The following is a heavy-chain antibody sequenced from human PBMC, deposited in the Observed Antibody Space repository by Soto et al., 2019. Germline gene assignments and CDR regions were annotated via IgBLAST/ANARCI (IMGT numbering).Heavy chain of an antibody. Sequence: VHLVESGGGLVEPGGSLRLSCEASGFMFSSYWMSWVRQAPGEGLECVANIKQDGSEIHYLESVEGRFTIFRDNARRSLYLQMNSLRAEDTAVYFCATYSGSYFPVGHDRWGQGTLVVVSS. CDR2: IKQDGSEI. CDR1: GFMFSSYW. CDR3: ATYSGSYFPVGHDR. D-gene: IGHD3-10*01. J-gene: IGHJ4*02. V-gene: IGHV3-7*01.